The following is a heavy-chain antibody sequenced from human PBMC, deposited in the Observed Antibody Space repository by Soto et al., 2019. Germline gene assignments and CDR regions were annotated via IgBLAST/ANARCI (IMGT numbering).Heavy chain of an antibody. CDR1: GASMNSYH. CDR3: ARDQGVAAAGITWFDP. CDR2: IHSSGST. D-gene: IGHD6-13*01. J-gene: IGHJ5*02. V-gene: IGHV4-4*07. Sequence: SETLSLTCTVSGASMNSYHWSWIRQPAGKGLEWIGHIHSSGSTNYNPSLKSRVTMSVDTSKNQFSLRLMSLTAADTAVYYCARDQGVAAAGITWFDPWGQGSMVTVS.